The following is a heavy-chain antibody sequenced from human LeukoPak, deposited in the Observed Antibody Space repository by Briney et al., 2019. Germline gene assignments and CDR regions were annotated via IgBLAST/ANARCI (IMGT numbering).Heavy chain of an antibody. CDR3: ARQGALTRTTLFKDAFDI. V-gene: IGHV4-39*07. Sequence: PSETLSLTCTVSGGSISSSSYYWGWIRQPPGKGLEWIGSIHYSGTTYYNPSLKSRVTISLDASKNQFSLRLNSVTAADTAVYYCARQGALTRTTLFKDAFDIWGQGTMVTVSS. D-gene: IGHD1-1*01. CDR2: IHYSGTT. CDR1: GGSISSSSYY. J-gene: IGHJ3*02.